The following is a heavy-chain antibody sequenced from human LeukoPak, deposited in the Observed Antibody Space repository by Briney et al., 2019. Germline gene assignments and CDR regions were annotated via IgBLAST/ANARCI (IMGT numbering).Heavy chain of an antibody. V-gene: IGHV4-34*01. Sequence: SETLSLTCAVYGGSFSGYYWSWIRQPPGKGLEWIGEINHSGSTNYNPSLKSRVTISVDTSKNQFSLKLSSVTAADTAVYYCAREIRYSSSWYVSWGQGTLVTVSS. CDR2: INHSGST. J-gene: IGHJ4*02. D-gene: IGHD6-13*01. CDR3: AREIRYSSSWYVS. CDR1: GGSFSGYY.